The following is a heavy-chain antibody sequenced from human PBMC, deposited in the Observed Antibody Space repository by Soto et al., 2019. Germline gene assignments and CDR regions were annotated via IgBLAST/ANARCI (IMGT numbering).Heavy chain of an antibody. CDR1: GFTLSGYA. D-gene: IGHD6-6*01. Sequence: EVQLAESGGGLAQPGGSLRLSCAASGFTLSGYAMDWVRQAPGKGLEYVSGISSSGVGTYYANSVQGRFTISRDNSKNTVYLQMGSLRPEDMAVYYCARRARPDFYSMDVWGKGTTVTVSS. CDR2: ISSSGVGT. V-gene: IGHV3-64*01. CDR3: ARRARPDFYSMDV. J-gene: IGHJ6*03.